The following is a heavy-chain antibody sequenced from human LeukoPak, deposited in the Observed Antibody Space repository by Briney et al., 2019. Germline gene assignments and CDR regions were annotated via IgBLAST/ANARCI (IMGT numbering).Heavy chain of an antibody. D-gene: IGHD3-10*01. J-gene: IGHJ4*02. CDR2: ISGSGGST. CDR3: AKIAPYYYGSGSKDY. Sequence: GGSLRLSCAASGFTFRNYAMSWVRQAPGKGLEWVSAISGSGGSTYYADSVKGRFTISRDNSKNTLYLQMNSLRAEDTAVYYCAKIAPYYYGSGSKDYWGQGTLVTVSS. V-gene: IGHV3-23*01. CDR1: GFTFRNYA.